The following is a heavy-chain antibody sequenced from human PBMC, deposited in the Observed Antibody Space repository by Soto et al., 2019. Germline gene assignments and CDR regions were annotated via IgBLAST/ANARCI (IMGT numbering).Heavy chain of an antibody. CDR2: ISGSGGST. J-gene: IGHJ4*02. Sequence: EVQLLESGGGLVQPGGSLRLSCAASGFTFSSYAMSWVRQAPGKGLEWVSAISGSGGSTYYADSVKGRFTISRDNSKNTLYLKMNSLRAEDTAVYYCAKYETNKDYYDSSGISKYYFDYWGQGTLVTVSS. D-gene: IGHD3-22*01. CDR3: AKYETNKDYYDSSGISKYYFDY. V-gene: IGHV3-23*01. CDR1: GFTFSSYA.